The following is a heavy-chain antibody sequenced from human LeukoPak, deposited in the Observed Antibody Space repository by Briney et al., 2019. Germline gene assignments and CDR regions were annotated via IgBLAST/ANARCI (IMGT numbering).Heavy chain of an antibody. D-gene: IGHD6-13*01. CDR3: ARTGYSSSWYVPDY. J-gene: IGHJ4*02. CDR1: GGSISSYY. V-gene: IGHV4-59*01. CDR2: TYYSGST. Sequence: SETLSLTCTVSGGSISSYYWSWIRQPPGKGLEWTGYTYYSGSTNYNPSLKSRVTISVDTSKNQFSLKLSSVTAADTAVYYCARTGYSSSWYVPDYWGQGTLVTVSS.